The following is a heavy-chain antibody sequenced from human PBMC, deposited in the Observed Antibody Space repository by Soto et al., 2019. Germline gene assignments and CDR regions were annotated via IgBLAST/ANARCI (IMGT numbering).Heavy chain of an antibody. CDR1: GFTFSSYE. Sequence: PGGSLELSCASSGFTFSSYEMNWFRQAPGKGLEWVSYISSSGSTIYYADSVKGRFTISRDNAKNSLYLQMNSLRAEDTAVYYCARSRRSGYYTYWGQGTLVTVS. CDR3: ARSRRSGYYTY. J-gene: IGHJ4*02. CDR2: ISSSGSTI. D-gene: IGHD3-3*01. V-gene: IGHV3-48*03.